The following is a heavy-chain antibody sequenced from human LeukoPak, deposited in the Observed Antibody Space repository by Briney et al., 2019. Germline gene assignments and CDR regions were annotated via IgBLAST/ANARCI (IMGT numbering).Heavy chain of an antibody. V-gene: IGHV4-38-2*02. CDR1: GYSISSGYY. J-gene: IGHJ4*02. Sequence: PSETLSLTCTVSGYSISSGYYWGWIRQPPEKGLEWIGSIYHSGSTYYNPSLKSRVTISVDTSKNQFSLKLSSVTAADTAVYYCARDYSSGYYVDYWGQGTLVTVSS. D-gene: IGHD3-22*01. CDR3: ARDYSSGYYVDY. CDR2: IYHSGST.